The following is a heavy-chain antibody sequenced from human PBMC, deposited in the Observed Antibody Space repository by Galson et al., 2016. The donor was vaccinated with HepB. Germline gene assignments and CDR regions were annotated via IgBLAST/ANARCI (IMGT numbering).Heavy chain of an antibody. V-gene: IGHV3-48*04. D-gene: IGHD3-10*01. Sequence: SLRLSCAASGFTFSLYSMYWVRQAPGKGLDWVSYISTGGTTIYYADSVKGRFTISRDNAKNTLYLQMNSLRAEDTAVYYCARDRRGLYYYGMDVWGQGTTVTVS. J-gene: IGHJ6*02. CDR3: ARDRRGLYYYGMDV. CDR1: GFTFSLYS. CDR2: ISTGGTTI.